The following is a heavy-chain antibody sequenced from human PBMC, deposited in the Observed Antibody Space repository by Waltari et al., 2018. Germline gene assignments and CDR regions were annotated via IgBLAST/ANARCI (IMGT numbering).Heavy chain of an antibody. CDR3: ARDGCVTPDYYYMDV. Sequence: QVQLVQSGAEVKKPGSSVKVSCRASGGTFISYAVAWGRQAPGQGFAWMARFTPSCGPVNYAQKFQGRVTITADKPTSTVYMEVRSLRSDDTAVYYCARDGCVTPDYYYMDVWATGTTVTISS. D-gene: IGHD2-8*01. V-gene: IGHV1-69*13. CDR2: FTPSCGPV. CDR1: GGTFISYA. J-gene: IGHJ6*03.